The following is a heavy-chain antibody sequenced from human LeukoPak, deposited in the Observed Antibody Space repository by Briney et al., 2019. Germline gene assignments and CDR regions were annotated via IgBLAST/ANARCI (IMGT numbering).Heavy chain of an antibody. CDR3: ATPYCSSISCLDVFNM. D-gene: IGHD2-2*01. CDR1: GGSISSYY. Sequence: SETLSLTCTVSGGSISSYYWSWIRQPAGKGLEWIGYKYYSGSAKYNPSLKSRLTISIDTSKNQFSLQLSSVTAADTATYYCATPYCSSISCLDVFNMWGQGTRVTVSS. J-gene: IGHJ3*02. V-gene: IGHV4-59*06. CDR2: KYYSGSA.